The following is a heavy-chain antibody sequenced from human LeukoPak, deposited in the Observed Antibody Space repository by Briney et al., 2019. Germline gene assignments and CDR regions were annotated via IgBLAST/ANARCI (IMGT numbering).Heavy chain of an antibody. CDR1: GFTFKSYA. J-gene: IGHJ4*02. CDR3: AKADRVASAATLDY. D-gene: IGHD2-15*01. CDR2: ISHSGGRT. Sequence: GGSLRLSCSASGFTFKSYAMHWVRQAPGKGLEWVSTISHSGGRTYYADSLEGRFAISRDNSKNTLFLQMHSLRAEDTAVYYCAKADRVASAATLDYWGQGTLVTVSS. V-gene: IGHV3-23*01.